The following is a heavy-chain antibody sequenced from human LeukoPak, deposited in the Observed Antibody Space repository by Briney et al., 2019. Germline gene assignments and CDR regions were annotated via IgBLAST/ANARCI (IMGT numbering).Heavy chain of an antibody. D-gene: IGHD6-25*01. CDR3: ARHIGSASEVYFDY. J-gene: IGHJ4*02. CDR2: IYYSGST. CDR1: GGSLSSSSYY. Sequence: PSETLSLTCTVSGGSLSSSSYYWGWLRQPPGTGLEWIGSIYYSGSTYYNPSLKSRVTISVDTSKNQFSLKLSSVTAADTAVYYCARHIGSASEVYFDYWGQGTLVTVSS. V-gene: IGHV4-39*01.